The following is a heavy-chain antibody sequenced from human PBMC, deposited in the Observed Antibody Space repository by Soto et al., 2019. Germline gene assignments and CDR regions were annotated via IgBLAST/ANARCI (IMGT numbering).Heavy chain of an antibody. CDR3: ARDTYDTTGYPRDY. V-gene: IGHV1-18*04. Sequence: ASVKVSCKASGYTFTSYGISWVRQAPGQGLEWMGWISTFHGNTNYAQKFQGSVTMTTETSTSTAYMELRSLTSDDTAIYYCARDTYDTTGYPRDYWVKGTLVTVSS. D-gene: IGHD3-22*01. CDR2: ISTFHGNT. CDR1: GYTFTSYG. J-gene: IGHJ4*02.